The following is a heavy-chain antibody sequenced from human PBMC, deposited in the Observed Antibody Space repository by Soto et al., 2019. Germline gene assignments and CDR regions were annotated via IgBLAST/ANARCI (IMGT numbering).Heavy chain of an antibody. J-gene: IGHJ6*02. CDR1: GYTFTSYG. V-gene: IGHV1-18*04. Sequence: QVQLVQSGAEVKKPGASVKVSCKASGYTFTSYGISWVRQAPGQGLEWMGWISAYNGNTNYAQKLQGRVTMTTDTSTSTDYMELRSLRSDDTAVYYCARDQAVPPVHYYYYGMDVWGQGTTVTVSS. D-gene: IGHD6-19*01. CDR3: ARDQAVPPVHYYYYGMDV. CDR2: ISAYNGNT.